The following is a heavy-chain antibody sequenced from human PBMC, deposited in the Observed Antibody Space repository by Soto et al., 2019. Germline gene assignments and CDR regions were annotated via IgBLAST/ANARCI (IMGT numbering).Heavy chain of an antibody. CDR2: IYYSGST. J-gene: IGHJ6*03. CDR1: GGSISSGGYY. D-gene: IGHD2-2*01. V-gene: IGHV4-31*03. CDR3: ARDHIVVVPASIRRDYYYYMDV. Sequence: SETLSLTCTVSGGSISSGGYYWSWIRQHPGKGLEWIGYIYYSGSTYYNPSLKSRVTISVDTSKNQFSLKLSSVTAADTAVYYCARDHIVVVPASIRRDYYYYMDVWGKGTTVTVSS.